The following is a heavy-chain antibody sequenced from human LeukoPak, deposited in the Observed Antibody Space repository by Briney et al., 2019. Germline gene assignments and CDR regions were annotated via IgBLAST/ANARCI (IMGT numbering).Heavy chain of an antibody. D-gene: IGHD5-18*01. CDR2: IKQDGTEK. J-gene: IGHJ4*02. Sequence: GGSLRLSCAASGFTFSNYWMNWVRQAPGKGLEWVANIKQDGTEKYYVDSVKGRFTISRDNAKKSLYLQMNSLRAEDTAVYYCARGVNTLFDYWGQGTLVTVSS. CDR3: ARGVNTLFDY. CDR1: GFTFSNYW. V-gene: IGHV3-7*03.